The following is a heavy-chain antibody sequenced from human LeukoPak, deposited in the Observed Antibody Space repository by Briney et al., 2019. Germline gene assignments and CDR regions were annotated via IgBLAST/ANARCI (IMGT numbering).Heavy chain of an antibody. CDR2: IRYDGTNK. J-gene: IGHJ6*03. D-gene: IGHD4-17*01. V-gene: IGHV3-30*02. Sequence: GGSLRLSCAASGFTFSTYGIHWVRQAPGKGLEWVAFIRYDGTNKWYADSVKGRFTISRDNSKNTLYLQMNSVRVEDTAAYHCAKERDYGDYPSAYYYYMDVWGNGATVTVSS. CDR3: AKERDYGDYPSAYYYYMDV. CDR1: GFTFSTYG.